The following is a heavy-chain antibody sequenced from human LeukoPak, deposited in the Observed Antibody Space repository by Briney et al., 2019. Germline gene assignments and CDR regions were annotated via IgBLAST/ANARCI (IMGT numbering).Heavy chain of an antibody. CDR2: MNPNSGKT. J-gene: IGHJ5*02. Sequence: ASVKVSCKASGYTFTNYDINWVRQATGQGLEWMGYMNPNSGKTAYAQKFQGRVTITTNTSISTAYMEQNSLRSDDTAVYYCAREGLDRWGQGTLVTVSS. V-gene: IGHV1-8*03. CDR3: AREGLDR. CDR1: GYTFTNYD.